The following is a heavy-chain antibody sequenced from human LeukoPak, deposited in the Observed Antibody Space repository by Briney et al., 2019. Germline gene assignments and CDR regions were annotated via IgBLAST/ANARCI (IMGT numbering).Heavy chain of an antibody. CDR3: AREKSLGGFDY. D-gene: IGHD4-23*01. CDR2: IYYSGST. V-gene: IGHV4-59*01. J-gene: IGHJ4*02. CDR1: GGSISTFY. Sequence: SETLSLTCTVSGGSISTFYWSWIRQPPGKGLEWIGYIYYSGSTNYNPSLKSRLTISVDTSKNQFSLKLSSVTAADTAVYYCAREKSLGGFDYWGQGTLVTVSS.